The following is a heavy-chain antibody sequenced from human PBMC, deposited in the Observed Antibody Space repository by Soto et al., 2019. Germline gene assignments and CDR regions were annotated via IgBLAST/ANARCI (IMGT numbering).Heavy chain of an antibody. D-gene: IGHD2-2*02. Sequence: PSETLSLTCTVSGGSISSGGYYWSWIRQHPGKGLEWIGYISYRGSTSYSSSLKSRVTISVDKSKNQLSLKLSSVTAADTAVYYCATRFYTSGVLFDYWGQGTPVTVSS. J-gene: IGHJ4*02. CDR3: ATRFYTSGVLFDY. V-gene: IGHV4-31*09. CDR1: GGSISSGGYY. CDR2: ISYRGST.